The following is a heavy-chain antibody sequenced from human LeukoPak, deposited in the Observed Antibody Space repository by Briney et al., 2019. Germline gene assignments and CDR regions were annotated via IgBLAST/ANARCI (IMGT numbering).Heavy chain of an antibody. V-gene: IGHV3-23*01. CDR2: ISGRDDST. CDR1: GFTVTNYA. CDR3: AKWGDYDILTGYYDPDY. Sequence: GGSMRLSCAASGFTVTNYAMYWVRQAPGKGLEWVSAISGRDDSTYYADSVKGRFTISRDTSKNTLFLQMNSLRAEDTAVYYCAKWGDYDILTGYYDPDYWGQGTLVTVSS. D-gene: IGHD3-9*01. J-gene: IGHJ4*02.